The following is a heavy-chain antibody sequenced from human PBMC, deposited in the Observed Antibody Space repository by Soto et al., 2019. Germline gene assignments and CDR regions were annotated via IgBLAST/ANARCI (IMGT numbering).Heavy chain of an antibody. CDR1: GFTFSSYG. CDR2: IWYDGSNK. J-gene: IGHJ6*02. CDR3: ARDKGRYWEYYYYGMDV. Sequence: PGGSLRLSCAASGFTFSSYGMHWVRQAPGKGLEWVAVIWYDGSNKYYADSVKGRFTISRDNSKNTLYLQMNSLRAEDTAVYYCARDKGRYWEYYYYGMDVWGQGTTVTVSS. D-gene: IGHD1-26*01. V-gene: IGHV3-33*01.